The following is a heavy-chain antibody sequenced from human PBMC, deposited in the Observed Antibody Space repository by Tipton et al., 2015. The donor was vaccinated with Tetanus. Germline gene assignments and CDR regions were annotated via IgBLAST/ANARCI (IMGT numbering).Heavy chain of an antibody. D-gene: IGHD5-18*01. Sequence: TLSLTCTVSGGSFRSHYWSWIRQSADMGLEWIGRIYSNGKTDYNPSLKSRVRLSVDASNHKFSLNLTSVTAPDTAVYYCARDVWKYTYGYGYFDLWGQGALVIVSS. J-gene: IGHJ4*02. CDR2: IYSNGKT. V-gene: IGHV4-4*07. CDR3: ARDVWKYTYGYGYFDL. CDR1: GGSFRSHY.